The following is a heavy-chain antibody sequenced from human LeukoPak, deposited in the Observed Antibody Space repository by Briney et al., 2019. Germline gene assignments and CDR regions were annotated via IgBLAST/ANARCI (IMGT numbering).Heavy chain of an antibody. D-gene: IGHD1-14*01. CDR3: ARLHYNYYYMDV. Sequence: PSETLSLTCTVSGDSIISGVSYWGWIRQRPGKGLEWIAYIFYSGSTYYNPSLKSRVTISVDTSNNHFSLEVRSVTAADTAAYFCARLHYNYYYMDVWGKGTPVTVSS. CDR2: IFYSGST. J-gene: IGHJ6*03. CDR1: GDSIISGVSY. V-gene: IGHV4-31*03.